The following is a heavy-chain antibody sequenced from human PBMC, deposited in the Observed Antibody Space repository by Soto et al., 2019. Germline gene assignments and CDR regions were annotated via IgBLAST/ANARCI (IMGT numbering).Heavy chain of an antibody. D-gene: IGHD1-26*01. Sequence: SETLSLTCTVSGGSISSYYWSWIRQPPGKGLEWIGYIYYSGSTNYNPSLKSRVTISVDTSKNQFSLKLSSVTAADTAVYYCARDGDSGSYLWGQGTMVTVYS. CDR3: ARDGDSGSYL. CDR1: GGSISSYY. CDR2: IYYSGST. V-gene: IGHV4-59*01. J-gene: IGHJ5*02.